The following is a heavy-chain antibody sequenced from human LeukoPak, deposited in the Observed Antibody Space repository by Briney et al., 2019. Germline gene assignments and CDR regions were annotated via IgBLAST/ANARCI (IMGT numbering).Heavy chain of an antibody. V-gene: IGHV3-21*04. CDR2: IFPSGGEI. Sequence: GSLRLSCEASGFTFSTYSMNWVRQAPGKGLEWVSSIFPSGGEIHYADSVRGRFTISRDNSKSTLSLQMNSLRAEDTAIYYCATYRQVLLPFESWGQGTLVTVSS. CDR3: ATYRQVLLPFES. D-gene: IGHD2-8*02. CDR1: GFTFSTYS. J-gene: IGHJ4*02.